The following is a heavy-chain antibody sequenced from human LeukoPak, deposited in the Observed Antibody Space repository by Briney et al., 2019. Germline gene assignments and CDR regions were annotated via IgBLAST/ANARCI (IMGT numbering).Heavy chain of an antibody. J-gene: IGHJ4*02. CDR2: IFSRSESI. CDR3: ARDFLHSSTSRPFDY. V-gene: IGHV3-21*01. Sequence: GGSLRLSCAASGFTFGAYTMNWVRQAPGKGLEWVPCIFSRSESIFYADSVKGRFTISRDNAKNSLYLQMDSLRAEDTAVYYCARDFLHSSTSRPFDYWGQGTLVAVSS. D-gene: IGHD2-2*01. CDR1: GFTFGAYT.